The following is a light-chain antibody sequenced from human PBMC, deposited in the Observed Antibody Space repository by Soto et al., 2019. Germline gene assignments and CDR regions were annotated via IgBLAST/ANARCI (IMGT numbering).Light chain of an antibody. J-gene: IGKJ5*01. CDR2: AAS. CDR3: QQYKNWPL. V-gene: IGKV3-20*01. CDR1: QSVSSDY. Sequence: EIVLTQSPGTLSLSPGERATLYCRASQSVSSDYLAWYQQKPGQAPRLLIYAASRRATGIPDRCSGSGSGTDFTLTISRLEPEDFAVYYCQQYKNWPLFGQGTRLEIK.